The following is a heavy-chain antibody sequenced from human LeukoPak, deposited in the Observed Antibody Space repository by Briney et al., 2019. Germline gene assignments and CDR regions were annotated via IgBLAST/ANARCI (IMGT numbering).Heavy chain of an antibody. CDR1: GFTFGNYG. J-gene: IGHJ3*02. D-gene: IGHD1-26*01. CDR3: ANLVGATSGLALDI. V-gene: IGHV3-30*02. CDR2: IRFDGSNK. Sequence: GGSLRLSCAASGFTFGNYGVHWVRQAPGKGLEWVSFIRFDGSNKYYADSVKGRFTISRDSSKNTLYLQMHRLRAEDTAIYYCANLVGATSGLALDIWGQGTMVTVSS.